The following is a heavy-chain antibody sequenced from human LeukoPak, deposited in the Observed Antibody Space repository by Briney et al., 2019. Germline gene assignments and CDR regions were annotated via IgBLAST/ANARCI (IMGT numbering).Heavy chain of an antibody. V-gene: IGHV2-26*01. Sequence: SGPVLVKPTETLTLTCTVSGFSLSNARMGVSWIRQPPGKALEWLAHTFSNDEKSYSTSLKSRLTISKDTSKSQVVLTMTNMDPVDTATYYCARTHDGVSDYWGQGTLVTVSS. CDR2: TFSNDEK. J-gene: IGHJ4*02. CDR3: ARTHDGVSDY. CDR1: GFSLSNARMG. D-gene: IGHD3-3*01.